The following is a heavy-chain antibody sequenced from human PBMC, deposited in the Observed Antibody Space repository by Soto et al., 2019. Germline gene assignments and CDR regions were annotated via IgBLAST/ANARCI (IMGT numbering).Heavy chain of an antibody. CDR1: GGTFSGLA. CDR3: ESVSN. CDR2: IIPIFRTT. V-gene: IGHV1-69*13. Sequence: SSVKVSCKASGGTFSGLAVRWVRQAPGQGLEWMGGIIPIFRTTNYARKFQGRLTITADESTSTASMELTSLTSEDSPIYYCESVSNWGQGSLVTVSS. J-gene: IGHJ4*02.